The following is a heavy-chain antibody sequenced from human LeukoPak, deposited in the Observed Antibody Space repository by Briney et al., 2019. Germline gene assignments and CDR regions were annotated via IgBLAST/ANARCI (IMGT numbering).Heavy chain of an antibody. CDR1: GYTFTAYY. Sequence: ASVKVSCKASGYTFTAYYIHWVRQAPGQGLEWVGWINPNGGGTNYAQKFQGRVTMTRDTSISTAYMELSRLKSDDTAVYYCARDESLKFDHWGQGTLVTVSS. CDR3: ARDESLKFDH. V-gene: IGHV1-2*02. CDR2: INPNGGGT. J-gene: IGHJ4*02.